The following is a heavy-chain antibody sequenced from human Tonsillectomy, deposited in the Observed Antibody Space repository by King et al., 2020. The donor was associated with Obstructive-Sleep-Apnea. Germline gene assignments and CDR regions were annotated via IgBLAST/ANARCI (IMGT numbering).Heavy chain of an antibody. CDR1: GFSFSNAW. CDR3: TTVGDYGTVFDY. D-gene: IGHD4-17*01. J-gene: IGHJ4*02. V-gene: IGHV3-15*01. Sequence: QLVQSGGGLVKPGGSLRLSCAASGFSFSNAWMSWVRQAPGKGLEWVGRIKSKTDGGTTDDAAPVKGRFTISRDDSKNTLYLQMNSLKTEDTAVYYCTTVGDYGTVFDYWRQGPRVTVSS. CDR2: IKSKTDGGTT.